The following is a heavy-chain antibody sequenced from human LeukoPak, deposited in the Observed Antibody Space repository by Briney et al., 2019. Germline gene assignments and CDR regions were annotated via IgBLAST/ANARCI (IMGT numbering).Heavy chain of an antibody. CDR1: GGSISSSTYY. V-gene: IGHV4-39*01. D-gene: IGHD4-23*01. CDR2: IYYSGST. Sequence: SETLSLTCTVSGGSISSSTYYWAWIRQPPGGGLEWIGNIYYSGSTYYNPSLKRRVTISVDTSKNQFSLKLSSVTAADTAVYYCARDYGGYYFDYWGQGTLVTVSS. J-gene: IGHJ4*02. CDR3: ARDYGGYYFDY.